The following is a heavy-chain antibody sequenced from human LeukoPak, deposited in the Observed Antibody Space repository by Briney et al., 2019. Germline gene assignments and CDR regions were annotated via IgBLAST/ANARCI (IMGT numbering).Heavy chain of an antibody. Sequence: PGGSLRLSCAASGFTFDDYGMSWVRQAPGRGLEWVSYISSSSSIIYDADSVKGRFTISRDNAKNSLYLQMNSLRAEDTAVYYCARSGITAFDYFDYWGQGTLVTVSS. CDR2: ISSSSSII. J-gene: IGHJ4*02. CDR1: GFTFDDYG. D-gene: IGHD3-10*02. V-gene: IGHV3-48*04. CDR3: ARSGITAFDYFDY.